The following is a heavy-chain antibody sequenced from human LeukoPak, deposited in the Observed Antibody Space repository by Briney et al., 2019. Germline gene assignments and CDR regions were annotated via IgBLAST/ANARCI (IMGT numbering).Heavy chain of an antibody. CDR1: GFTFSSYW. D-gene: IGHD2-2*01. CDR3: ARDSNYAKVY. V-gene: IGHV3-74*01. Sequence: GGSLRLSCAASGFTFSSYWMHWVRHAPGKGLVWVSHINSDGSTTTYADSVKGRFTISRDSAKNTLYLQMNSLRAEDTAVYYCARDSNYAKVYWGQGTLVTVSS. CDR2: INSDGSTT. J-gene: IGHJ4*02.